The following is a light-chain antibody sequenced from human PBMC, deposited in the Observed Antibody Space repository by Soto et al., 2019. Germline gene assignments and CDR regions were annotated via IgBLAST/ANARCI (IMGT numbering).Light chain of an antibody. Sequence: QSVLTQPASVSGSPGQSLTISCIGTSSDIGSYNIVSWYQQHPGTAPKLLISEDSKRPSGVPNRFSGSKSGNTASLTIAGLQAEDEAVYYCCAYAGGSTYVLFGGGTKLTVL. CDR3: CAYAGGSTYVL. CDR2: EDS. CDR1: SSDIGSYNI. V-gene: IGLV2-23*01. J-gene: IGLJ2*01.